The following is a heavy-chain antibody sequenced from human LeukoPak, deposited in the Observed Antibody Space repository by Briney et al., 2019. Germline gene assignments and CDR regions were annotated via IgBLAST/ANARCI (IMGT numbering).Heavy chain of an antibody. J-gene: IGHJ4*02. CDR3: AKTTPSTVVTGGYFDY. V-gene: IGHV3-23*01. CDR1: GFTFSSYA. CDR2: ISGSGEST. Sequence: PGGSLRLSCAASGFTFSSYAMSWVRQAPGQGLEWVSSISGSGESTYYADSVKGRFTISRDNSKNTLYVEMNSLRAEDTAIYYCAKTTPSTVVTGGYFDYWGRGTQVTVSS. D-gene: IGHD4-23*01.